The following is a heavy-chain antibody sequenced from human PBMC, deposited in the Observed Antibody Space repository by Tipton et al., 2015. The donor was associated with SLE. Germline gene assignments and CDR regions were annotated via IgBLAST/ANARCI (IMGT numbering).Heavy chain of an antibody. D-gene: IGHD6-13*01. CDR1: GDSVSTSNHY. CDR3: ARLYSSSWQRSDY. V-gene: IGHV4-39*07. J-gene: IGHJ4*02. Sequence: LRLSCTVSGDSVSTSNHYWGWIRQSPGQGLDWIGNFFYRGSTYYNPSLKSRVTISTDTSKNQFSLNLSSVTAADTAVYYCARLYSSSWQRSDYWGQGTLVTVSS. CDR2: FFYRGST.